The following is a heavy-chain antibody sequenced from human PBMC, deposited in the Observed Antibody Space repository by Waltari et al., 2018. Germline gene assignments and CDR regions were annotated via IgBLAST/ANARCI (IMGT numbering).Heavy chain of an antibody. V-gene: IGHV1-3*01. CDR2: INAGNGNT. CDR3: ARDYYGSGSYRAYYYYYGMDV. Sequence: QVQLVQSGAEVKKPGASVKVSCKASGYTFTSYAMHWVRQAPGQRLEWMGWINAGNGNTKYSQKFQGRVTITRDTSASTAYMELSSLRSEDTAVYYCARDYYGSGSYRAYYYYYGMDVWGQGTTV. D-gene: IGHD3-10*01. CDR1: GYTFTSYA. J-gene: IGHJ6*02.